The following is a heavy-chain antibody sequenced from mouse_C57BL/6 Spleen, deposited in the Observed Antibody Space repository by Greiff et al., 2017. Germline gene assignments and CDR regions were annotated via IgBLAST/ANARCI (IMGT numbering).Heavy chain of an antibody. CDR2: IYPGDGDT. CDR3: ARLGGNSYAMDY. J-gene: IGHJ4*01. D-gene: IGHD2-1*01. Sequence: QVQLQQSGAELVKPGASVKISCKASGYAFSSYWMNWVKQRPGKGLEWIGQIYPGDGDTNYNGKFKGKATLTADKSSSTAYMQLSSLTSEDSAVYFCARLGGNSYAMDYWGQGTSVTVSS. CDR1: GYAFSSYW. V-gene: IGHV1-80*01.